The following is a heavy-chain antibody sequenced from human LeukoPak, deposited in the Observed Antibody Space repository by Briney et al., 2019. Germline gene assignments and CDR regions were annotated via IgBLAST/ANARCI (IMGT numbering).Heavy chain of an antibody. CDR3: ARGSEYCSGGTCYLNWFDP. J-gene: IGHJ5*02. CDR2: ISRSSRYI. Sequence: GGSLRLSCAASGFTFSSYTMNWVRQAPGKGLEWVSSISRSSRYIYYADSVRGQFTISRDNAKNSLYLQMNSLRAEDTAVYYCARGSEYCSGGTCYLNWFDPWGQGTLVTVSS. D-gene: IGHD2-15*01. V-gene: IGHV3-21*01. CDR1: GFTFSSYT.